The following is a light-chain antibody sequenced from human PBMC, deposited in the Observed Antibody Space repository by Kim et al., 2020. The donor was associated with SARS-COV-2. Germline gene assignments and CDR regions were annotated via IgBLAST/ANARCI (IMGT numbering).Light chain of an antibody. CDR3: MQTTQFPFT. CDR2: KIS. V-gene: IGKV2-24*01. Sequence: EIVLTQTPLSSPVTLGQSASISCKSNQSLVNTDGNTYVSWLYQRPGQAPRLLIYKISNRFSGVPDRFSGSGAGSDFTLKISMMQTEDVGIYYCMQTTQFPFTFGPGTKLEI. CDR1: QSLVNTDGNTY. J-gene: IGKJ2*01.